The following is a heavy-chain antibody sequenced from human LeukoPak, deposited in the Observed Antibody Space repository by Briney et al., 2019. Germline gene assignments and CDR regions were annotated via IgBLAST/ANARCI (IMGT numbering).Heavy chain of an antibody. Sequence: SETLFLTCTVSGGSISSYYWSWIRQPPGKGLEWIGYIYYSGSTNYNPSLKSRVTISVDTSKNQFSLKLSSVTAADTAVYYCAREWAAAASSAFDIWGQGTMVTVSS. CDR1: GGSISSYY. V-gene: IGHV4-59*01. D-gene: IGHD6-13*01. CDR2: IYYSGST. J-gene: IGHJ3*02. CDR3: AREWAAAASSAFDI.